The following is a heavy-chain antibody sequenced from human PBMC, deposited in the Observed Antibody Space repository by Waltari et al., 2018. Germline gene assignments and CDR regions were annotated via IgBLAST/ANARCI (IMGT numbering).Heavy chain of an antibody. J-gene: IGHJ3*01. Sequence: QSQLVQSGAKVRMPGASVKISCKSSGYTFTAYTVHWIRQAPGQSLEWMGWINVDQHDTNYSGKLQGRVTIARDTTDTSASTVYMELRSLTSDDTAIYYCARGNRLSGSDYFEVWGQGTLLTVSS. CDR1: GYTFTAYT. D-gene: IGHD5-12*01. CDR3: ARGNRLSGSDYFEV. V-gene: IGHV1-3*01. CDR2: INVDQHDT.